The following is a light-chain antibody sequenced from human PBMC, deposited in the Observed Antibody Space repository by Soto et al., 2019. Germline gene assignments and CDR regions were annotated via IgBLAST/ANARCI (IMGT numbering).Light chain of an antibody. Sequence: DIQMTQSPPSLSASIGGRVTITCRASQGSSNYVAWFQQKPGKAPRSLIYDASTWQSGVPSRFSASGYGTDFTLTISSLQPEDFATFYCQQDYSYPRTFGQGTRLEIK. V-gene: IGKV1-16*01. CDR2: DAS. CDR3: QQDYSYPRT. J-gene: IGKJ5*01. CDR1: QGSSNY.